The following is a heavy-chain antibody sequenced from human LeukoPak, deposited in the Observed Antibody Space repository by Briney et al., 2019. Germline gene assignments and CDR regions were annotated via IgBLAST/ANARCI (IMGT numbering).Heavy chain of an antibody. J-gene: IGHJ6*03. V-gene: IGHV4-61*02. D-gene: IGHD3-10*01. CDR3: ARGITMVRGVYYYYYMDV. Sequence: SETLSLTCTVSGGSISSGSYYWSWIRQPAGKGLEWIGRIYTSGSTHYNPSLKSRVTISVDTSKNQFSLKLSSVTAADTAVYYCARGITMVRGVYYYYYMDVWGKGTTVTISS. CDR1: GGSISSGSYY. CDR2: IYTSGST.